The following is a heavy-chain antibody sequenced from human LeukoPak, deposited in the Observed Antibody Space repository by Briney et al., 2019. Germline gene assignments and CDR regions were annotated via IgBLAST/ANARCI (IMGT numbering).Heavy chain of an antibody. CDR3: ARVVVAAAAGAFDI. Sequence: SETLSLTCAVYGGSFSGYYWSWIRQPPGKGLEWIGEINHSGSTNYNPSLKSRVTISVDTSKNQFSLKLSSVTAADTAVYYCARVVVAAAAGAFDIWGQGTMVTVSS. J-gene: IGHJ3*02. V-gene: IGHV4-34*01. D-gene: IGHD6-13*01. CDR2: INHSGST. CDR1: GGSFSGYY.